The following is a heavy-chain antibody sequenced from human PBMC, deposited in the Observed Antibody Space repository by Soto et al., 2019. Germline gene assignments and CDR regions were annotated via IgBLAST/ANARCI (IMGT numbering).Heavy chain of an antibody. CDR3: ARAQGSGFLVS. D-gene: IGHD3-10*01. CDR2: IYYSGST. V-gene: IGHV4-30-4*01. CDR1: GGSISSGDYY. J-gene: IGHJ4*02. Sequence: QVQLQESGPGLVKPSQTLSLTCTVSGGSISSGDYYWSWIRQPPGKGLEWIGYIYYSGSTYYNPPLKXRXTXSXXTSKNQFSLKLCSVTAADPAVYYCARAQGSGFLVSWGQGTLVTVSS.